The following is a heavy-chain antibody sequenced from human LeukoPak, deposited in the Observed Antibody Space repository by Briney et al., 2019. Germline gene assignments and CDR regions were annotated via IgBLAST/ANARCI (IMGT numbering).Heavy chain of an antibody. CDR1: GYTFTSYG. Sequence: ASVKVSCKASGYTFTSYGISWVRQAPGQGLEWMGWISAYNGNTNYAQKLQGRVAMTTDTSTSTAYMELRSLRSDDTAVYYCARAQRGSGSYSYYYYGMDVWGQGTTVTVSS. J-gene: IGHJ6*02. CDR2: ISAYNGNT. V-gene: IGHV1-18*01. D-gene: IGHD3-10*01. CDR3: ARAQRGSGSYSYYYYGMDV.